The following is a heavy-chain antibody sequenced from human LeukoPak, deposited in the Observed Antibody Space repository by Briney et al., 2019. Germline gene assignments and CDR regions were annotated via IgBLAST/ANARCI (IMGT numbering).Heavy chain of an antibody. J-gene: IGHJ6*02. V-gene: IGHV3-7*03. Sequence: GGSLRLSCAASGFTFSSHWMTWVRQAPGKGLEWVANIKEDGTRKNYMDSVKGRFTISRDNAKNSLYLQMNSLRAEDTAVYYCARGHFGLDVWGQGTTVTVSS. CDR3: ARGHFGLDV. CDR2: IKEDGTRK. CDR1: GFTFSSHW.